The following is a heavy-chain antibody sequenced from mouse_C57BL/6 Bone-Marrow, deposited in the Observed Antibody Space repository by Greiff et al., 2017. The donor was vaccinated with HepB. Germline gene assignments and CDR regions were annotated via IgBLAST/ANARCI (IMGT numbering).Heavy chain of an antibody. Sequence: EVQRVESGGGLVQPGGSLKLSCAASGFTFSDYGMAWVRQAPRKGPEWVAFISNLAYSIYYADTVTGRYTISSENAKNTLYLEMNSLRSEGTAMYYCARGGITTVVDLYFDVWGTGTTVTVSS. CDR3: ARGGITTVVDLYFDV. J-gene: IGHJ1*03. D-gene: IGHD1-1*01. V-gene: IGHV5-15*01. CDR2: ISNLAYSI. CDR1: GFTFSDYG.